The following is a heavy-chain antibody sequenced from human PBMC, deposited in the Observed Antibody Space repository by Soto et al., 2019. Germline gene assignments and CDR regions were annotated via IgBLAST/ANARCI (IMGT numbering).Heavy chain of an antibody. CDR2: IYYSGST. CDR1: GGSISSGDYY. CDR3: ARETVTIWFDP. Sequence: QVQLQESGPGLVKPSQTLSLTCTVSGGSISSGDYYWSWIRQPPGKGLEWIGYIYYSGSTYYIPSLNSRATISVDTSKNQFSLKLSSVTAADTAVYYCARETVTIWFDPWGQGTLVTVSS. V-gene: IGHV4-30-4*01. J-gene: IGHJ5*02. D-gene: IGHD4-17*01.